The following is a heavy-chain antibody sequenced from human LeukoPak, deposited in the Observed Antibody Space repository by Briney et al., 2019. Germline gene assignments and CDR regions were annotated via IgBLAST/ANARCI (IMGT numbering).Heavy chain of an antibody. D-gene: IGHD4-23*01. V-gene: IGHV3-74*01. Sequence: QPGGSLRLSCAASGFTFRSYWMHWVRQAPGKGLVWVSHINSDGSSTTYADSVKGRFTISRDNAKNTLYLQMNTLRVEDTAVYYCANYGGNSPFWGQGNLVTVSS. J-gene: IGHJ4*02. CDR3: ANYGGNSPF. CDR2: INSDGSST. CDR1: GFTFRSYW.